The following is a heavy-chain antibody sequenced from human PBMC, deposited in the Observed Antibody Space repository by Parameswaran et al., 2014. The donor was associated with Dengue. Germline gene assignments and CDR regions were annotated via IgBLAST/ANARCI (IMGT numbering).Heavy chain of an antibody. CDR3: ARAGTGTLYNYYFYGLDV. D-gene: IGHD3-16*01. V-gene: IGHV3-11*05. CDR2: ITNSGDYT. Sequence: GESLKISCAASGFTFSDYYMTWIRQAPGKGLEWISYITNSGDYTDYADSVKGRFTISRDNAKNSVFLQINGLRAEDTAVYYCARAGTGTLYNYYFYGLDVWGQGTTVTVSS. J-gene: IGHJ6*02. CDR1: GFTFSDYY.